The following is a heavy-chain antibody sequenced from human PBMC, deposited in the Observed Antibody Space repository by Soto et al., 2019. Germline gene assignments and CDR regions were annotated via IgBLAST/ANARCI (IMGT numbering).Heavy chain of an antibody. V-gene: IGHV1-18*01. D-gene: IGHD3-9*01. CDR3: ARDTLTGYYPYYYYGMDV. Sequence: GASVKVSCKASGYTFTSYGISWVRQAPGQGLEWMGWISAYNGNTNYAQKLQGRVTMTTDTSTSTAYMELRSLRSDDTAVYYCARDTLTGYYPYYYYGMDVWGQGTTVTVSS. J-gene: IGHJ6*02. CDR2: ISAYNGNT. CDR1: GYTFTSYG.